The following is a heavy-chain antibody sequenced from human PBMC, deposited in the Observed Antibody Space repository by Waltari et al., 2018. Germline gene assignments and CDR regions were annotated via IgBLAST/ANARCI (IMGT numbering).Heavy chain of an antibody. CDR1: GFTFDDYA. V-gene: IGHV3-43D*03. CDR3: AKDSRGYSGWVDY. D-gene: IGHD6-19*01. J-gene: IGHJ4*02. Sequence: EVQLVESGGVVVQPGGSLRLSCAASGFTFDDYAMHWVRQAPGKGLGWGSLISGEGSTTSYADSVKGRFTISRDNSKNSLYLQMNSLRAEDNALYYCAKDSRGYSGWVDYWGQGTLVTVSS. CDR2: ISGEGSTT.